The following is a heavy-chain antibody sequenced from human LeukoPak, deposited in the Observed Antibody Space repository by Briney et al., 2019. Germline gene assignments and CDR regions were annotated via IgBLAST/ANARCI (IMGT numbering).Heavy chain of an antibody. Sequence: ASVKVSCKASGYTFTGYYMRWVRQAPGQGLEWMGWINPNSGGTNYAQKFQGWVTMTRDTSISTAYMELSRLRSDDTAVYYCARGQLLSGKLRWFDPWGQGTLVTVSS. CDR2: INPNSGGT. J-gene: IGHJ5*02. CDR1: GYTFTGYY. D-gene: IGHD2-2*01. V-gene: IGHV1-2*04. CDR3: ARGQLLSGKLRWFDP.